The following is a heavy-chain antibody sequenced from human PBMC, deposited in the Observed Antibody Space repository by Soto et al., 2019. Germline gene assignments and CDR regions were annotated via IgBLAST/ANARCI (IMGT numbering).Heavy chain of an antibody. V-gene: IGHV1-69*06. CDR2: IIPIFGTA. CDR1: GGTFSSYA. D-gene: IGHD4-17*01. CDR3: ARESSPLPWGTVTLFDY. Sequence: QVQLVQSGAEVKKPGSSVKVSCKASGGTFSSYAISWVRQAPGQGLKWMGGIIPIFGTANYAQKFQGRVTITADKSTSTAYMELSSLRSEDTAVYYCARESSPLPWGTVTLFDYWGQGTLVTVSS. J-gene: IGHJ4*02.